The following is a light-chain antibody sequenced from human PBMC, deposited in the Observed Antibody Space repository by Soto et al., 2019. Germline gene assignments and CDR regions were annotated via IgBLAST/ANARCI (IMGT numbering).Light chain of an antibody. V-gene: IGKV3-11*01. CDR3: QHRYDWAWT. CDR2: DAS. J-gene: IGKJ1*01. Sequence: EIVLTQSPATLSLSPGERAALSCRASQSVGDYLAWYQHKPGQAPRLLIYDASYRAPGVPARFSGSGSATDFTLTISSLEPEDSAIYYCQHRYDWAWTFDQGTKVEI. CDR1: QSVGDY.